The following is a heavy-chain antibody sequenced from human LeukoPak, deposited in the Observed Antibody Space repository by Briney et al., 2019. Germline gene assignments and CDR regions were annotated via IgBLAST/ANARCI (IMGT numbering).Heavy chain of an antibody. CDR3: ARDPPHDFWSGYYAGYYYMDV. D-gene: IGHD3-3*01. V-gene: IGHV3-48*01. CDR1: GFTFSSYS. Sequence: GGSLRLSCAASGFTFSSYSMNWVRQAPGKGLEWVSYISSSSSSTIYYADSVKGRFTISRDNAKNSLYLQMNSLRAEDTAVYYCARDPPHDFWSGYYAGYYYMDVWGKGTTVTVSS. CDR2: ISSSSSSTI. J-gene: IGHJ6*03.